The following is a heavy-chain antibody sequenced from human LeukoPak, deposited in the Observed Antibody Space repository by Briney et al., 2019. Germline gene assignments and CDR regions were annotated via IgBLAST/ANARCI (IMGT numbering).Heavy chain of an antibody. Sequence: GGSLRLSCAASGFTFSDFPMIWVRQAPGKGLEWVSAISGSASSTYHADSVKGRFTISRDNSKNTLYLQMNSLRAEDTAVYYCARDPYGDHTLWYWGQGTLVTVSS. D-gene: IGHD4-17*01. CDR1: GFTFSDFP. V-gene: IGHV3-23*01. J-gene: IGHJ4*02. CDR3: ARDPYGDHTLWY. CDR2: ISGSASST.